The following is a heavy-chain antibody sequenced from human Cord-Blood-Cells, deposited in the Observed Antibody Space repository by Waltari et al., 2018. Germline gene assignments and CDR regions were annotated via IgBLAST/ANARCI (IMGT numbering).Heavy chain of an antibody. Sequence: EVHLVESGVGLVHPGGSLRLPCAASGSTCSSYWMSWVRQAPGKGMEWVANIKQDGSEKYYVDSVKGRFTISRDNAKNSLYLQMNSLSAEDTAVYYCARSSGGTLDYWGQGTLVTVSS. CDR3: ARSSGGTLDY. D-gene: IGHD2-15*01. J-gene: IGHJ4*02. CDR1: GSTCSSYW. CDR2: IKQDGSEK. V-gene: IGHV3-7*01.